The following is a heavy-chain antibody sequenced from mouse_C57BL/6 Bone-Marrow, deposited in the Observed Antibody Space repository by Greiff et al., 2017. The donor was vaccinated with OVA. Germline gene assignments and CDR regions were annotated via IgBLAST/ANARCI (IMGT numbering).Heavy chain of an antibody. CDR1: GYAFSSSW. V-gene: IGHV1-80*01. D-gene: IGHD1-1*01. Sequence: VQLQQSGPELVKPGASVKISCKASGYAFSSSWMNWVKQRPGKGLEWIGRIYPGDGDTNYNGKFKGKATLTADKSSSTAYMQLSSLTSEDSAVYFCARRDYYGSSYVYFDYWGQGTTLTVSS. CDR3: ARRDYYGSSYVYFDY. CDR2: IYPGDGDT. J-gene: IGHJ2*01.